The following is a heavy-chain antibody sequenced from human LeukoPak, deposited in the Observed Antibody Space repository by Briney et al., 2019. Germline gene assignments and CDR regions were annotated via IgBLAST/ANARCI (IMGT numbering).Heavy chain of an antibody. J-gene: IGHJ1*01. CDR3: ARGAPVVVLSDYGPGYFRL. CDR1: GYTFTSYY. Sequence: ASVKVSCKASGYTFTSYYMHWLRQAPGHRLEWMGIINPGGASTSYAQKFQGRVTMTRDTSTSTVYMELSSLRSEDTAVYYCARGAPVVVLSDYGPGYFRLWGQGTLVTVSS. D-gene: IGHD2-15*01. V-gene: IGHV1-46*01. CDR2: INPGGAST.